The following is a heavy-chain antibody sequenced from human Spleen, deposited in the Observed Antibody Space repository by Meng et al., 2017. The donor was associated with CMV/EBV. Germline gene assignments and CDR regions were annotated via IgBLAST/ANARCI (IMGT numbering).Heavy chain of an antibody. Sequence: GESLKISCAASGFTFSSYGMHWVRQAPGKGLEWVAFIRYDGSNKYYADSVKGRFTISRDNSKNTLYLQMNSLRAEDTAVYYCAKDDPPYCSSTSCYNSGYYYYGMDVWGQGTTVTVSS. CDR1: GFTFSSYG. CDR3: AKDDPPYCSSTSCYNSGYYYYGMDV. CDR2: IRYDGSNK. V-gene: IGHV3-30*02. D-gene: IGHD2-2*02. J-gene: IGHJ6*02.